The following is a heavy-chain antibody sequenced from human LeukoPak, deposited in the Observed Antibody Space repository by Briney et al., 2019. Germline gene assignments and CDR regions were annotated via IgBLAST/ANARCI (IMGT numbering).Heavy chain of an antibody. D-gene: IGHD5-24*01. CDR2: IYYSGST. V-gene: IGHV4-61*01. CDR1: GASVSSGSYY. CDR3: AREGQEMATIDY. J-gene: IGHJ4*02. Sequence: SKTLSLTCNVSGASVSSGSYYWSWIRQPPGKGLEWIGYIYYSGSTNYNPSLKSRVTISVDTSKNQFSLKLSSVTAADTAVYYCAREGQEMATIDYWGQGTLVTVSS.